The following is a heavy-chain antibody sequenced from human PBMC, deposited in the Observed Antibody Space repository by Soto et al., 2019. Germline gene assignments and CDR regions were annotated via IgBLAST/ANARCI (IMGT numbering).Heavy chain of an antibody. J-gene: IGHJ4*02. CDR2: IYPGDSDT. CDR3: ARSTTYSSGWYGYDY. Sequence: ESLKISCKGPGYSFTSYWIGWVRQMPGKGLEWMGIIYPGDSDTRYSPSFQGQVTISADKSISTAYLQWSSLKASDTAMYYCARSTTYSSGWYGYDYWGQGTLVTVSS. V-gene: IGHV5-51*01. D-gene: IGHD6-19*01. CDR1: GYSFTSYW.